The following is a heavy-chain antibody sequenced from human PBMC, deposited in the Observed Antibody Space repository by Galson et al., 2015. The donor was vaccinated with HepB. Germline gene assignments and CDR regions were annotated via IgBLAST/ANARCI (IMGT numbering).Heavy chain of an antibody. V-gene: IGHV3-48*02. CDR3: ARVVYSVYDDYFDY. CDR2: ISSTSSAI. D-gene: IGHD5/OR15-5a*01. CDR1: GFTFNIYT. J-gene: IGHJ4*02. Sequence: SLRLSCAASGFTFNIYTMIWVRQAPGKGLEWISYISSTSSAIDYADSVEGRFTVSRDNAKNSLYLQMNSLRDEDTAVYYCARVVYSVYDDYFDYWGQGALVTVSS.